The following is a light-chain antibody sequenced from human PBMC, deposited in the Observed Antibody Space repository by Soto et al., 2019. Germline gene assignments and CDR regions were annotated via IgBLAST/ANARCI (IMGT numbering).Light chain of an antibody. CDR1: QSISNW. Sequence: GDRVTITCRASQSISNWLAWYQQKPGKAPKLLIYDASSLESGVPSRFSGSGSGAEFTLTISSLQPDDFAIYYCLQDYNYPWTFGQGTKVDIK. CDR2: DAS. J-gene: IGKJ1*01. CDR3: LQDYNYPWT. V-gene: IGKV1-5*01.